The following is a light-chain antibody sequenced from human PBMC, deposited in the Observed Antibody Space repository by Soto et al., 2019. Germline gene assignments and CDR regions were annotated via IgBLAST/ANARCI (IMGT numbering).Light chain of an antibody. Sequence: ETVLTQSPATLSLSPGERATLSCRASQSVSSHLAWYQQKPGQAPRLLIYDASNRATAIPARFSGSGSGTDFTLTISSLEPEDFAVYYRQQRSNWPRLTFGGGTKVEIK. CDR3: QQRSNWPRLT. CDR1: QSVSSH. V-gene: IGKV3-11*01. J-gene: IGKJ4*01. CDR2: DAS.